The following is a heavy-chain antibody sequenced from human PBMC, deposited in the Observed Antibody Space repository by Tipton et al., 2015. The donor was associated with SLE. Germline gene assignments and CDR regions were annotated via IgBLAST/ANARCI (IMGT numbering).Heavy chain of an antibody. J-gene: IGHJ4*02. V-gene: IGHV4-34*01. CDR3: ARGRDPDY. D-gene: IGHD3-10*01. Sequence: TLSLTCAVYGGSFSGYYWSWIRQPPGKGLEWIGEINHSGSTTYNPSLKSRVTISVDTSKNQFSLKLSSVTAADTAVYYCARGRDPDYWGQGTLVTVSS. CDR1: GGSFSGYY. CDR2: INHSGST.